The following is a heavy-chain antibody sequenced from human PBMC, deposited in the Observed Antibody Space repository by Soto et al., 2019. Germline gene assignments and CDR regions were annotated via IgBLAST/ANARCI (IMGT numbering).Heavy chain of an antibody. D-gene: IGHD3-22*01. CDR1: GFTFSSYA. CDR2: ISYDGSNK. CDR3: ARAESSITMIVVGQRGAFDI. J-gene: IGHJ3*02. V-gene: IGHV3-30-3*01. Sequence: PGGSLRLSCAAPGFTFSSYAMHWVRQAPGKGLEWVAVISYDGSNKYYADSVKGRFTISRDNSKNTLYLQMNSLRAEDTAVYYCARAESSITMIVVGQRGAFDIWGQGTMVTVSS.